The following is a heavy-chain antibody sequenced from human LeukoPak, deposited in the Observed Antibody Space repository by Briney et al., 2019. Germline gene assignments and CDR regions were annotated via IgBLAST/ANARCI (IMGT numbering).Heavy chain of an antibody. CDR3: ARDRSGYYYYSDY. CDR2: ISYDGSNK. V-gene: IGHV3-30*03. D-gene: IGHD3-22*01. CDR1: GFTFSSYG. Sequence: GGSLRLSRAASGFTFSSYGMHWVRQAPGKGLEWVAVISYDGSNKYYADSVKGRFTISRDNSKNTLYLQMNSLRAEDTAVYYCARDRSGYYYYSDYWGQETLVTVSS. J-gene: IGHJ4*02.